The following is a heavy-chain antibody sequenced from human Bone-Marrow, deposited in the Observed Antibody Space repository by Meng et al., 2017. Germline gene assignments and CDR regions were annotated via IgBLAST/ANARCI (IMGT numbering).Heavy chain of an antibody. CDR1: GITFNNYW. V-gene: IGHV3-74*01. D-gene: IGHD7-27*01. CDR3: ARVAWGFDY. CDR2: INSDGSST. J-gene: IGHJ4*02. Sequence: EVQVVESGGGLVQPGGSLRLSWVATGITFNNYWMHWVRQAPGKGLVWVSRINSDGSSTSYADSVKGRFTISRDNAKNTLYLQMNSLTAEDTAIYYCARVAWGFDYWGQGTLVTVSS.